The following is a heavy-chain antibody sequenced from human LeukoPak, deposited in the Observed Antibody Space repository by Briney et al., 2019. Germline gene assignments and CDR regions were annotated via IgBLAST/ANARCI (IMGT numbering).Heavy chain of an antibody. Sequence: GGSLRLSCTTSGFNFRAYWMGWVRQAPGKGLEWVSGISGSGGSTYYADSVKGRFTISRDTSKNTLYLQMNSLRAEDTALYYCAKDSYGAFYFDYWGQGTLVTVSS. D-gene: IGHD3-10*01. CDR3: AKDSYGAFYFDY. J-gene: IGHJ4*02. CDR2: ISGSGGST. V-gene: IGHV3-23*01. CDR1: GFNFRAYW.